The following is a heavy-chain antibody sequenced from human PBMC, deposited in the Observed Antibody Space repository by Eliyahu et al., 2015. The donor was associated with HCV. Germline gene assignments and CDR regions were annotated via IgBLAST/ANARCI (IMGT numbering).Heavy chain of an antibody. CDR1: GFTFSSYS. Sequence: AASGFTFSSYSMNWVRQAPGKGLEWVSYISSSSSTIYYADSVKGRFTISRDNAKNSLYLQMNSLRAEDTAVYYCARDRVWWPGRGFDYWGQGTLVTVSS. CDR3: ARDRVWWPGRGFDY. D-gene: IGHD1-26*01. J-gene: IGHJ4*02. CDR2: ISSSSSTI. V-gene: IGHV3-48*01.